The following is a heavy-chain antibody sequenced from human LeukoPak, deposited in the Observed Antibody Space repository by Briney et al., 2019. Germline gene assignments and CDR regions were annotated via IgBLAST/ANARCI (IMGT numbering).Heavy chain of an antibody. CDR3: AKSSYYDASGYYREYYFDY. CDR2: ISGSGGST. J-gene: IGHJ4*02. CDR1: GFTFSFYA. V-gene: IGHV3-23*01. D-gene: IGHD3-22*01. Sequence: GGSLRVSCAASGFTFSFYAMSWVRQAPGKGLEWVSSISGSGGSTYYADSVKGRFTISRDNSKNTLYLQMNSLRDEDTAVYYCAKSSYYDASGYYREYYFDYWGQGTLVTVSS.